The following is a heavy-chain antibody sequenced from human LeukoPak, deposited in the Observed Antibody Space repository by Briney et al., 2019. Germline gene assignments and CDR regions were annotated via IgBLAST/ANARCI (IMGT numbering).Heavy chain of an antibody. D-gene: IGHD4-17*01. Sequence: ASVKVSCKASGYTFTGYYMHWVRQAPGQGLEWMGWINPNSGGTNYAQKIQGRVTMTRDTSISTAYMELSRLRSDDTAVYYCARSYGDFWFDPWGQGTLVTVSS. CDR2: INPNSGGT. CDR1: GYTFTGYY. CDR3: ARSYGDFWFDP. V-gene: IGHV1-2*02. J-gene: IGHJ5*02.